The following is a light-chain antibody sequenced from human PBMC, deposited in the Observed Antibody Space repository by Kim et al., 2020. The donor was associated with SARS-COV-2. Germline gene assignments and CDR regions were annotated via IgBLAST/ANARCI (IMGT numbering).Light chain of an antibody. CDR2: DAS. CDR3: QQRSNWPPWT. CDR1: QSVSGY. Sequence: SPGDGATLSCRASQSVSGYLAWYQQKPGQAPRLLVFDASNRASGIPARFSGSGSGTDFALTISSLEPEDFAVYYCQQRSNWPPWTFGQGTKVDIK. V-gene: IGKV3-11*01. J-gene: IGKJ1*01.